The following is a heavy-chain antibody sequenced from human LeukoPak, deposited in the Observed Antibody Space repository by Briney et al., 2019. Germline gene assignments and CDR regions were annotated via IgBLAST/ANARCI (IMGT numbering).Heavy chain of an antibody. CDR1: GGSISSYY. CDR3: ARGRIVVVPAEAMGDWFDP. D-gene: IGHD2-2*01. J-gene: IGHJ5*02. V-gene: IGHV4-4*07. CDR2: IYTSGST. Sequence: SETLSLTCTVSGGSISSYYWSWIRQPAGKGLEWIGRIYTSGSTNYNPSLKSRVTMSVDTSKNQFSLKLSSVTAADTAVYYCARGRIVVVPAEAMGDWFDPWGQGTLVTVSS.